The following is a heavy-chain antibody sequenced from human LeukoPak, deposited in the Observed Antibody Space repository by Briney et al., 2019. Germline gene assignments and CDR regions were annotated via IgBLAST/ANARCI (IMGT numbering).Heavy chain of an antibody. CDR3: ARGPRAVSYFYYYYYMDV. J-gene: IGHJ6*03. V-gene: IGHV1-2*02. D-gene: IGHD5/OR15-5a*01. Sequence: ASVKVSCKASGYTFTGYYMHWVRQAPGQGLEWMGWINPNSGGTNYAQKFQGRVTMTRDTSISTAYMELSRLRSDDTAVYYCARGPRAVSYFYYYYYMDVWGKGTTVTVSS. CDR2: INPNSGGT. CDR1: GYTFTGYY.